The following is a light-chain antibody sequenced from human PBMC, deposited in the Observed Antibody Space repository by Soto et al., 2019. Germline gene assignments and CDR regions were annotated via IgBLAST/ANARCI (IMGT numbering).Light chain of an antibody. J-gene: IGLJ1*01. CDR3: AAWDDSLNGRV. CDR1: SSNIGNNA. CDR2: YDD. Sequence: QSVLTQPPSVSEAPRQRVTISCSGSSSNIGNNAVNWHQQLPGKAPKLLIYYDDLLPSGVSDRFSGSKSGTSASLAISGLQSEDEADYYCAAWDDSLNGRVFGTGTKVTV. V-gene: IGLV1-36*01.